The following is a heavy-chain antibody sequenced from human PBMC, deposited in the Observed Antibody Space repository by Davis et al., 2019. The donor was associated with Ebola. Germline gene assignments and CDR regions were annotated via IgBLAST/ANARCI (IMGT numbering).Heavy chain of an antibody. Sequence: GESLKISCAASGFTFSDYYMSWIRQAPGKGLEWVSAISGSGGSTYYADSVKGRFTISRDNSKNTLYLQMNSLRAEDTAVYYCAKDRVYYDFWSGYYYFDYWGQGTLVTVSS. CDR2: ISGSGGST. D-gene: IGHD3-3*01. CDR1: GFTFSDYY. CDR3: AKDRVYYDFWSGYYYFDY. V-gene: IGHV3-23*01. J-gene: IGHJ4*02.